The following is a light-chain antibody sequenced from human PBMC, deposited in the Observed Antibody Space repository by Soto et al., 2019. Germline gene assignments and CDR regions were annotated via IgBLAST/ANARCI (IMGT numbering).Light chain of an antibody. CDR2: AAS. CDR1: QDIRND. Sequence: DIQITQSPSSLSSSVGDRVAITCLASQDIRNDLGWFQQKPGKAPRRLIYAASTLQSGVPSRFSGSGSGTEFTLTISSLQPEDFATYYCLQHNTFPRTFGQGTKVDI. CDR3: LQHNTFPRT. J-gene: IGKJ1*01. V-gene: IGKV1-17*01.